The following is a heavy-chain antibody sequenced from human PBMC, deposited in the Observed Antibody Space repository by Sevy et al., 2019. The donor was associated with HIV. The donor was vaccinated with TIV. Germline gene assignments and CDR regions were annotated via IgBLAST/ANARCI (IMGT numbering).Heavy chain of an antibody. Sequence: ASVKVSCKASGYTFTGYYMHWVRQAPGQGLEWMGSFDPEDGETIYAQKLQGRVTMTEDTSADTAYMELNSLRSEDTAVYYCATTKDYYDSSGCPFDYWGQGTPVTVSS. V-gene: IGHV1-24*01. CDR3: ATTKDYYDSSGCPFDY. CDR2: FDPEDGET. J-gene: IGHJ4*02. CDR1: GYTFTGYY. D-gene: IGHD3-22*01.